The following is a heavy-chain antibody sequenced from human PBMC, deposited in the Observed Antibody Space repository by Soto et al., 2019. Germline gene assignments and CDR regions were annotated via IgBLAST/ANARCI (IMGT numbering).Heavy chain of an antibody. Sequence: SETLSLTCAVSGGSMSFYSWSWIRQPPGKGLEWIGYIHHSGDTNYNPSLKSRVTISVDTSKNQFSLKLSSVTAADTAVYYCARFRAAGFDYWGQGTLVTVSS. CDR1: GGSMSFYS. D-gene: IGHD6-13*01. J-gene: IGHJ4*02. CDR2: IHHSGDT. V-gene: IGHV4-59*12. CDR3: ARFRAAGFDY.